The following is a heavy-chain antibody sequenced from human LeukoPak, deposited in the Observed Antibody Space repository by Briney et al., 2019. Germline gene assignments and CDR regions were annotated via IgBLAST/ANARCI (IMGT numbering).Heavy chain of an antibody. J-gene: IGHJ6*03. Sequence: ASVKVSCKASGYTFTGYYMHWVRQAPGQGLEWMGWINPNSGGTNYAQKFQGRVTMTRDTSISTAYMELSRLRSDDTAVYYCASSTVTRTTLYYYYMDVWGKGTTVTVSS. CDR2: INPNSGGT. V-gene: IGHV1-2*02. D-gene: IGHD4-17*01. CDR1: GYTFTGYY. CDR3: ASSTVTRTTLYYYYMDV.